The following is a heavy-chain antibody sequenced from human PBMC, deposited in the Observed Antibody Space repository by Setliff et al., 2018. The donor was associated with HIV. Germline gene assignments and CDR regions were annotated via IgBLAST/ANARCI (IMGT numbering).Heavy chain of an antibody. CDR1: GYNLVDYS. CDR3: ARLGGICSGGSCTALAYTMDV. V-gene: IGHV5-51*01. D-gene: IGHD2-15*01. Sequence: PGESLKISCQGSGYNLVDYSIAWVRQVPGKGLEWMGIIYPVDSETRYSPPFQGQVTISADKSISTAYLQCSSLKASDTAMYYCARLGGICSGGSCTALAYTMDVWGQGTTVTVSS. CDR2: IYPVDSET. J-gene: IGHJ6*02.